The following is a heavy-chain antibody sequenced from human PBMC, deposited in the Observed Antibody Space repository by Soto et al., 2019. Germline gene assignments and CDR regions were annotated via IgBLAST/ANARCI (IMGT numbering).Heavy chain of an antibody. CDR3: ARVVVLAATEAWFGP. V-gene: IGHV4-39*01. Sequence: QLQLQESGPGLVKPSETLSLTCTVSGGSISSSSYYWGWIRQPPGKGLEWIGSIYYSGSTYYNPSSTGRVTISVDTSKSQFSVKLSSVTAADTAVHSCARVVVLAATEAWFGPGGQGTLVTVSS. CDR2: IYYSGST. CDR1: GGSISSSSYY. D-gene: IGHD2-15*01. J-gene: IGHJ5*02.